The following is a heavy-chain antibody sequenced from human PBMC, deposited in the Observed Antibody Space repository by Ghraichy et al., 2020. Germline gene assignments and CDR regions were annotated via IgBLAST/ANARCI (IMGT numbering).Heavy chain of an antibody. CDR1: GFTFSSYW. J-gene: IGHJ4*02. D-gene: IGHD6-19*01. Sequence: GGSLRLSCAASGFTFSSYWMTWVRQTPGKGLEWVANIKQDGSGKYYVDSVKGRFTISRDNAKNSLYLQMNSLRDEDTAVYYCASYSDAWYAASWGQGTLVTVSS. CDR2: IKQDGSGK. V-gene: IGHV3-7*03. CDR3: ASYSDAWYAAS.